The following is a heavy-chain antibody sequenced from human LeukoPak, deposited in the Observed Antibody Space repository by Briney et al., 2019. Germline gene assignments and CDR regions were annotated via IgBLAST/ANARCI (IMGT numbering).Heavy chain of an antibody. J-gene: IGHJ4*02. D-gene: IGHD4-17*01. Sequence: AGGSLRLSCAGSGFTYSTYNLNWVRQAPGKGLEWVANIKQDGSEKYYVDSVKGRFTISRDNAKNSLYLQMNSLRAEDTAVYYCVTHSSDYGDYSFDYWGQGTLVTVSS. CDR2: IKQDGSEK. CDR3: VTHSSDYGDYSFDY. CDR1: GFTYSTYN. V-gene: IGHV3-7*03.